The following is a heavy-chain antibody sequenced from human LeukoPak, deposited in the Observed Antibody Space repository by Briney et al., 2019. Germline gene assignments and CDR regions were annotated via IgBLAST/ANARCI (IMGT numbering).Heavy chain of an antibody. D-gene: IGHD5-24*01. CDR3: ARLRMATILYYYYMDV. CDR2: IYYSGST. Sequence: SETLSLTCTVSGGSISSSSYYWGWIRQPPGKGLEWIGSIYYSGSTYYNPSLKSRVTISVDTSKNQFSLKLSSVTAADTAVYYCARLRMATILYYYYMDVWGKGTTVTVSS. J-gene: IGHJ6*03. CDR1: GGSISSSSYY. V-gene: IGHV4-39*01.